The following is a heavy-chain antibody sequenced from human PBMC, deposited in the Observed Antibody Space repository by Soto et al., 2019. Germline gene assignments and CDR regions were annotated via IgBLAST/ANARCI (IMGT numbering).Heavy chain of an antibody. CDR3: AKDEGHRPGWRNPYYFDY. CDR1: GFTFSNYA. CDR2: VSASGLNT. J-gene: IGHJ4*02. V-gene: IGHV3-23*01. Sequence: GGSLRLSCAASGFTFSNYAMAWVRQAPGKGLEWVSGVSASGLNTDYADPVKGRFYISRDNSKNTLYLQMNSLRAEDTAVYYCAKDEGHRPGWRNPYYFDYWGQGTLVTVSS. D-gene: IGHD6-19*01.